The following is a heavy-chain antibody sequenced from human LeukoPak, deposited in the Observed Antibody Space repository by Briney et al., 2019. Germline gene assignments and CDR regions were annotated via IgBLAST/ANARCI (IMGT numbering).Heavy chain of an antibody. D-gene: IGHD2-15*01. CDR3: ARDHNSAATTPDY. CDR1: GFTFSTYE. V-gene: IGHV3-48*03. Sequence: GGSLRLSCAASGFTFSTYEMDWVRQAPGKGLEWISYIDSNSRTIHYADSVRGRFTISRDNAKNSLFLQMNSLRAEDTAVYYCARDHNSAATTPDYWGQGTLVTVSS. CDR2: IDSNSRTI. J-gene: IGHJ4*02.